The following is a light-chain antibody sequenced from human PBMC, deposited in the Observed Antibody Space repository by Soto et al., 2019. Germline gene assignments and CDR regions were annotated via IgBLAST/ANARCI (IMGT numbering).Light chain of an antibody. J-gene: IGLJ3*02. CDR1: SSNIRSNY. CDR2: RNN. Sequence: SVLTQPPSASGTPGQRVTISCSGSSSNIRSNYVYWYQHLPGTAPKLLIYRNNQRPSGVPDRFSGSKSGTSASLAISGLRSEDEADYYCAAWDDSLSGPVFGGGTKLTVL. CDR3: AAWDDSLSGPV. V-gene: IGLV1-47*01.